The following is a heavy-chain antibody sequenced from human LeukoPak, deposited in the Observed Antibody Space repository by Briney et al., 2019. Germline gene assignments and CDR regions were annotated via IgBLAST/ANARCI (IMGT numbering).Heavy chain of an antibody. CDR2: MSGSGTNT. V-gene: IGHV3-23*01. Sequence: GGSLRLSCAASGFTFSSYAMSGVRQAPGKGLEWVSVMSGSGTNTNFADSVKGRFTISRDNSKNTLYLQMNSLRAEDTAVYYCTKGPSPVLGGGSYFDYWGQGTLVTVSS. J-gene: IGHJ4*02. CDR1: GFTFSSYA. D-gene: IGHD3-16*01. CDR3: TKGPSPVLGGGSYFDY.